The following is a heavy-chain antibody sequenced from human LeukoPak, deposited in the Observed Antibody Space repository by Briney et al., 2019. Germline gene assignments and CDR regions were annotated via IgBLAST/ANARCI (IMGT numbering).Heavy chain of an antibody. CDR2: IKSDGSAT. CDR1: GFTFSTYW. V-gene: IGHV3-74*03. D-gene: IGHD6-13*01. CDR3: ARARGAAGTGPIDY. Sequence: PGGSLRLSCAASGFTFSTYWMHWVRQAPGKGLVWVSRIKSDGSATTYADFVKGRFTVSRDNAKNTLYLQMSSLRAEDTAVYYCARARGAAGTGPIDYWGRGTLVTVSS. J-gene: IGHJ4*02.